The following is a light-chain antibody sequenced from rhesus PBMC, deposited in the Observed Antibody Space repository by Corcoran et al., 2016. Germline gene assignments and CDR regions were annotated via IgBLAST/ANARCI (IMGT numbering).Light chain of an antibody. V-gene: IGLV2-13*03. CDR3: SSYTSSNTFV. CDR2: EGS. CDR1: SSDIGGYNR. J-gene: IGLJ1*01. Sequence: QAAPTQSPSVSGSPGQSVTISCTGSSSDIGGYNRVSWYQQHPDKAPKLLIYEGSERPSGVSDRFSGSKSDSTASLTISRLQTEDEADYYCSSYTSSNTFVFGGGTRLTVL.